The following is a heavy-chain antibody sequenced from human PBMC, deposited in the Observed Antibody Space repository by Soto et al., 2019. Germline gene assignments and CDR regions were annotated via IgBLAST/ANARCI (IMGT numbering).Heavy chain of an antibody. CDR2: ISYDGTNK. CDR1: GFTFSSYA. Sequence: QVQLVESGGGVVQPGRSLRLSCAASGFTFSSYAMHWVRQAPGKGLEWVAVISYDGTNKYYGDSVKGRFTISRDNSKNTLYLQMNSLRAEDTAVYYCARAIAIGAVVTPPDYWGQGTLVTVSS. CDR3: ARAIAIGAVVTPPDY. D-gene: IGHD2-21*01. J-gene: IGHJ4*02. V-gene: IGHV3-33*05.